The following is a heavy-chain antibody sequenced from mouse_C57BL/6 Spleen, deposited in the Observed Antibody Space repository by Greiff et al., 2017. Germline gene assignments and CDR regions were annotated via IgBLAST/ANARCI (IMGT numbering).Heavy chain of an antibody. CDR2: IDPETGGT. CDR1: GYTFTDYE. Sequence: QVQLKESGAELVRPGASVTLSCKASGYTFTDYEMHWVKQTPVHGLEWIGAIDPETGGTAYNQKFKSKATLTVDTSSSTAYMQLSSLTSEDSAVYYCARRELLRSFDYWGQGTTLTVSS. J-gene: IGHJ2*01. CDR3: ARRELLRSFDY. V-gene: IGHV1-15*01. D-gene: IGHD1-1*01.